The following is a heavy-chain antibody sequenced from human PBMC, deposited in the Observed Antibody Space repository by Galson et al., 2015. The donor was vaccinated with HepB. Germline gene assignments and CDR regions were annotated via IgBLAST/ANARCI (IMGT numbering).Heavy chain of an antibody. Sequence: SETLSLTCTVSGASIRSEGHWWGWIRQPPGKGLEWMGSIFYSGITHYNPSLKSRVTMSVDTSKNHFSLNLRSMTAADTAVYYCARQVGYGSWYFDLWGRDILVTVSS. D-gene: IGHD5-12*01. J-gene: IGHJ2*01. V-gene: IGHV4-39*01. CDR1: GASIRSEGHW. CDR3: ARQVGYGSWYFDL. CDR2: IFYSGIT.